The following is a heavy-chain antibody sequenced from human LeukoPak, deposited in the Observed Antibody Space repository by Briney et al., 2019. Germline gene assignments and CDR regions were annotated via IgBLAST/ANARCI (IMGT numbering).Heavy chain of an antibody. CDR1: GFTFSNYA. CDR2: ISNDGGNT. CDR3: ARDSTHYYASGSSGPHYFDY. D-gene: IGHD3-10*01. V-gene: IGHV3-30*01. J-gene: IGHJ4*02. Sequence: GGSLRLSCAASGFTFSNYAMHWVRQAPGKGLEWVAVISNDGGNTYYADSVKGRFTISRDDSKNTLYLQLNSLRAEDTSVYYCARDSTHYYASGSSGPHYFDYWGQGTLVTVSS.